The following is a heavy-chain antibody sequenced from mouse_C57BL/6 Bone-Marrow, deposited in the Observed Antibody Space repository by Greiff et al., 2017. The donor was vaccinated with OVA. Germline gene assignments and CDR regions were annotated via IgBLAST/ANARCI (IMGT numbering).Heavy chain of an antibody. CDR2: IYPGDGDT. D-gene: IGHD1-1*01. Sequence: VKLMESGAELVKPGASVKISCKASGYAFSSYWMNWVKQRPGKGLEWIGQIYPGDGDTTYNGKFKGKATLTADKSSSTAYMQLSSLTSEDSAVYFCARSGYGSSYGYWGQGTTLTVSS. CDR3: ARSGYGSSYGY. V-gene: IGHV1-80*01. CDR1: GYAFSSYW. J-gene: IGHJ2*01.